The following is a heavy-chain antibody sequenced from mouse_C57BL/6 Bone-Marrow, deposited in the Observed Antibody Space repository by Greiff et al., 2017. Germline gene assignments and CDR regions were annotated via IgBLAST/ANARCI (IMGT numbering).Heavy chain of an antibody. CDR1: GYSITSGYY. CDR2: ISYDGSN. Sequence: EVKLVESGPGLVKPSQSLSLTCSVTGYSITSGYYWNWIRQFPGTKLEWMGYISYDGSNNYNPSLKNRISITRDTSKNQFFLKLNSVTTEDTATYYCARVGLGWYFDVWGTGTTVTVSS. V-gene: IGHV3-6*01. CDR3: ARVGLGWYFDV. J-gene: IGHJ1*03. D-gene: IGHD4-1*01.